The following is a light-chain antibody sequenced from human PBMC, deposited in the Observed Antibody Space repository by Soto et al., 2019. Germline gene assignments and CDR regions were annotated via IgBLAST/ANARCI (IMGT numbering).Light chain of an antibody. J-gene: IGKJ2*01. CDR1: QDIRSD. CDR3: VQHLSYPFT. CDR2: AAS. Sequence: DIQMTQSPSSLSASVGDRVTITCRASQDIRSDLGWFQQKAGKAPKRLIYAASLLQSEVPSRCSGTGSGTEFTLTISSLQPEDFATYFCVQHLSYPFTFGQGTKLEIK. V-gene: IGKV1-17*01.